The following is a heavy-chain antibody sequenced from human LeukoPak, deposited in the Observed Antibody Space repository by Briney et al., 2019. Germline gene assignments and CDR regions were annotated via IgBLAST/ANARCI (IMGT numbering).Heavy chain of an antibody. J-gene: IGHJ6*02. CDR2: ISGSGGST. Sequence: PGGSLRLSCAASGFTFSSYGMIWVRQAPGKGLEWVSAISGSGGSTYYADSVKGRFTISRDNAKNTLYLQMNSLRAEATAVHYLAKCHPSHFYGSGSYSLYGIDVWGQGTTVTVSS. CDR1: GFTFSSYG. V-gene: IGHV3-23*01. D-gene: IGHD3-10*01. CDR3: AKCHPSHFYGSGSYSLYGIDV.